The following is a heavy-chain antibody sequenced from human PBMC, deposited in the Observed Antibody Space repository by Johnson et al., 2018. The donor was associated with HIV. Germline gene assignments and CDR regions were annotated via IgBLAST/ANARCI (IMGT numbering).Heavy chain of an antibody. CDR3: ARTPSLPGAFDI. CDR1: GFTFSSYA. CDR2: ISYDGSEK. V-gene: IGHV3-30*14. J-gene: IGHJ3*02. Sequence: QVQLVESGGGVVQPGRSLRLSCAASGFTFSSYAMHWVRQAPGKGLEWVAVISYDGSEKYYADYVKGRFTISRDSSKNTLYLQMNSLRAEDTAVYYCARTPSLPGAFDIWGQGTLVTVSS.